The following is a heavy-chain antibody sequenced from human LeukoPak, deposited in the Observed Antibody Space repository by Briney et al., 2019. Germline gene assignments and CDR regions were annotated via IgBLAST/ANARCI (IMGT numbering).Heavy chain of an antibody. D-gene: IGHD3-22*01. Sequence: SVKVSCKASGYTFTGYYMHWVRQAPGQGLEWMGRIIPILGIANYAQKFQGRVTITADKSTSTAYMELSSLRPEDTAVYYCARDYSAYYYDSSGYYYWGQGTLVTVSS. CDR2: IIPILGIA. CDR3: ARDYSAYYYDSSGYYY. J-gene: IGHJ4*02. V-gene: IGHV1-69*04. CDR1: GYTFTGYY.